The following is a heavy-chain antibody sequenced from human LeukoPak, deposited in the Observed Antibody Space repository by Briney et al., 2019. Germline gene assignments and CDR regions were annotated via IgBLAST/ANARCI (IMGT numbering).Heavy chain of an antibody. J-gene: IGHJ4*02. D-gene: IGHD4/OR15-4a*01. CDR2: ISSRSTTI. Sequence: GGSLTLTCTVSWVYFSSYFLTWVRQAPGKGLEWISYISSRSTTIYYAASVKGRFTIYRDIGKNTVYLQMHGQRRVVTADFSCGKGFLAVLATPLDFWGQGTPVTVSS. CDR1: WVYFSSYF. CDR3: GKGFLAVLATPLDF. V-gene: IGHV3-48*04.